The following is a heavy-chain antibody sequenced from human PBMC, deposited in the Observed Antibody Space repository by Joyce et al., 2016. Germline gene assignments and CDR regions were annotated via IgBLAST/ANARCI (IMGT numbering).Heavy chain of an antibody. CDR1: GYTLTGYY. D-gene: IGHD4-23*01. V-gene: IGHV1-46*01. CDR2: SNHRGGTT. J-gene: IGHJ6*03. CDR3: ARAGGLSSYYHYMDV. Sequence: QVLLVQSGAEVKEPGASVQLSCKASGYTLTGYYMHWVRQAPGQRLEWMGISNHRGGTTIFEQKFQGRLAMTRDTSTSTVYMELSSLRSEDTAVYYCARAGGLSSYYHYMDVWDKGTTVTVSS.